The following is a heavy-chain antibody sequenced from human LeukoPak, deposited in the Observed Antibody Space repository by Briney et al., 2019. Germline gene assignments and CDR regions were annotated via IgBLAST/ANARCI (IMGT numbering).Heavy chain of an antibody. CDR1: GGSFSGYY. J-gene: IGHJ3*02. V-gene: IGHV4-34*01. Sequence: SETLSLTCAVYGGSFSGYYWSWIRQPPGKGLEWIGEINHSGSTNYNPSLKSRVTISVDTSKNQFSLKLSSVTAADTAVYYCAREELLWFGELYAFDIWGQGTMVTVSS. CDR2: INHSGST. D-gene: IGHD3-10*01. CDR3: AREELLWFGELYAFDI.